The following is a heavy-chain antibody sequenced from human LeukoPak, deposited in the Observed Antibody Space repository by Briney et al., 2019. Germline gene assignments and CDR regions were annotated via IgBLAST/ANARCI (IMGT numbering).Heavy chain of an antibody. Sequence: GGSRRLSCAASGFTFSIYSMNWVRQASGKGLEWVSSISSTSDNIYYADSVKGRFTISRDNAKKSLYLQMNNLRAEDTAVYYCTRRPAFDIWGQGTMVTVSS. V-gene: IGHV3-21*01. CDR1: GFTFSIYS. CDR3: TRRPAFDI. CDR2: ISSTSDNI. J-gene: IGHJ3*02.